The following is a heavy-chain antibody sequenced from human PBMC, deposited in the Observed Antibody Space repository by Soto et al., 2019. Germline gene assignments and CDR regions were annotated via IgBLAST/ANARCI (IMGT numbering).Heavy chain of an antibody. CDR1: GFTFSTYV. V-gene: IGHV3-30-3*01. CDR2: ISSDGNTA. Sequence: QEQLVESGGGVVQPGRSLRLSCAASGFTFSTYVMHWVRQAPGKGLEWVALISSDGNTAYYADSVEGRFTISRDNSQNTLLLQTNTLRPEDTAVYYCARGSFFHVAYWGQGTLVTFAS. J-gene: IGHJ4*02. CDR3: ARGSFFHVAY.